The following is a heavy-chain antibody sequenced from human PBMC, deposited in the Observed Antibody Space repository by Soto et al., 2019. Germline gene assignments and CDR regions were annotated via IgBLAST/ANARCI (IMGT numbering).Heavy chain of an antibody. Sequence: SSETLSLTCSIYGESFSDYYWSWIRQPPGKGLEWIGEINHSGTTNYNSTLKSRVTISGDTSKNQFSLKLSSVTAADTAVYFCARAGRXQLSLKDDYCYYMDVWGKGITVTVSS. V-gene: IGHV4-34*01. J-gene: IGHJ6*03. D-gene: IGHD2-2*01. CDR1: GESFSDYY. CDR2: INHSGTT. CDR3: ARAGRXQLSLKDDYCYYMDV.